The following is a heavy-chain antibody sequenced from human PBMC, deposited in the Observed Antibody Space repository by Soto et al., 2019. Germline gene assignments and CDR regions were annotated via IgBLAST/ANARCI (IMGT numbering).Heavy chain of an antibody. CDR1: GFSFSSYT. CDR2: ITNRGTHT. V-gene: IGHV3-21*06. D-gene: IGHD2-15*01. CDR3: TRAHEVAWFDS. Sequence: SGASLRLSCTASGFSFSSYTMNWVRQAPGKGLQWVASITNRGTHTYSADSVKGRFTISRDNDKNSLYPQMNNLRAEDTATYYCTRAHEVAWFDSWGLGTLVTVSS. J-gene: IGHJ5*01.